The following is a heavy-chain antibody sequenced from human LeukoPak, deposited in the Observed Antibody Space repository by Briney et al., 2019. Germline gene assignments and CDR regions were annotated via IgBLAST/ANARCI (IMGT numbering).Heavy chain of an antibody. Sequence: SETLSLTCAVYGGSFSEYYWSWIRQSPGKGLEWIAEISQSGSINYNPSLKSRVTISVDASKKQFSLKMSSVTAADTAMSYCARVPTGRNVVAAAARMGWNGAFDIWGQGTMVTVSS. CDR2: ISQSGSI. CDR1: GGSFSEYY. V-gene: IGHV4-34*01. CDR3: ARVPTGRNVVAAAARMGWNGAFDI. J-gene: IGHJ3*02. D-gene: IGHD2-2*01.